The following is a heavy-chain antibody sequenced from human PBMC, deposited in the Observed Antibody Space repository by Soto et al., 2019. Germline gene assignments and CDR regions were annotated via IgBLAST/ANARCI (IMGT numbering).Heavy chain of an antibody. CDR2: ISGSGGST. CDR3: ANHHSYDYVWGSYVQGWSDAFDI. Sequence: PGGSRRLSCAASGFTFSSYAMSWVCQAPGKGLEWVSAISGSGGSTYYADSVKVRFTISRGNSKNTLYLQMTSMRAEDTAVYYCANHHSYDYVWGSYVQGWSDAFDIWGQGTMVTVSS. V-gene: IGHV3-23*01. CDR1: GFTFSSYA. J-gene: IGHJ3*02. D-gene: IGHD3-16*01.